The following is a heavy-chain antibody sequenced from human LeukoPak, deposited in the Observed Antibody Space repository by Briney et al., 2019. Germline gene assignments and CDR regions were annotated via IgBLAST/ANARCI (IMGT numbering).Heavy chain of an antibody. D-gene: IGHD6-13*01. CDR3: AKGGQQLVRRDWFDP. Sequence: GGSLRLSCAASGFTFRSYAMSWVRQAPGKGLEWVSGISGTGGSTYYADSVKGRFTISRDNSKNTLYLQMNSLRAEDTAVYYCAKGGQQLVRRDWFDPWGQGTLVTVSS. CDR1: GFTFRSYA. V-gene: IGHV3-23*01. CDR2: ISGTGGST. J-gene: IGHJ5*02.